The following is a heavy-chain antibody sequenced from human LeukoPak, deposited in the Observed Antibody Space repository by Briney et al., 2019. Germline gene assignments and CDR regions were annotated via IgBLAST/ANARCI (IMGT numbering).Heavy chain of an antibody. V-gene: IGHV1-69*04. Sequence: ASVKVSCEASGGTFSSYAISWVRQAPGQGLEWVGRIVPILGIANYAQKLQGRVTMTTDTSTSTAYMELRSLRSDDTAVYYCARSVGKQQLVPRDYYYYYMDVWGKGTTVTVSS. D-gene: IGHD6-13*01. CDR3: ARSVGKQQLVPRDYYYYYMDV. CDR1: GGTFSSYA. J-gene: IGHJ6*03. CDR2: IVPILGIA.